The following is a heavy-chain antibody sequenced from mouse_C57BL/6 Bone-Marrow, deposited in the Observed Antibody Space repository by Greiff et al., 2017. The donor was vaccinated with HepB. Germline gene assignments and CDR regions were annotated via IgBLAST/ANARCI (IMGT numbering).Heavy chain of an antibody. CDR2: ISYDGSN. Sequence: VQLKQSGPGLVKPSQSLSLTCSVTGYSITSGYYWNWIRQFPGNKLEWMGYISYDGSNNYNPSLKNRISITRDTSKNQFFLKLNSVTTEDTATYYCVYYSNYPFAYWGQGTLVTVSA. CDR3: VYYSNYPFAY. D-gene: IGHD2-5*01. V-gene: IGHV3-6*01. J-gene: IGHJ3*01. CDR1: GYSITSGYY.